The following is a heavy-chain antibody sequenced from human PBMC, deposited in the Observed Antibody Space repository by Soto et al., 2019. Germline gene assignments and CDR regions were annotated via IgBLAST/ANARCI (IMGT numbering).Heavy chain of an antibody. CDR1: GYSFTRYW. D-gene: IGHD3-10*01. V-gene: IGHV5-10-1*01. CDR3: ARLPYGSNYYGVDV. CDR2: IDPSDSYT. J-gene: IGHJ6*02. Sequence: GESLKISCKGSGYSFTRYWISWVRQMPGKGLEWMGRIDPSDSYTNYSPSLQGHVTISADKSISTAYLQWSSLKASDTAMYYCARLPYGSNYYGVDVWGQGTTVTVSS.